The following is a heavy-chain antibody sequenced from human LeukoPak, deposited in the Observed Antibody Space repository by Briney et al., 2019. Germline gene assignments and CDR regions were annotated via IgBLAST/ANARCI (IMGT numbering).Heavy chain of an antibody. CDR2: INAGNGNT. CDR1: GYTFTSYA. D-gene: IGHD2/OR15-2a*01. V-gene: IGHV1-3*01. J-gene: IGHJ5*02. CDR3: ARDGREYFRFDP. Sequence: GASVKVSCKASGYTFTSYAMHWVRQAPGQRLEWMGWINAGNGNTKYSQKFQGRVTITRDTSASTAHMELSSLRSEDTAVYYCARDGREYFRFDPWGQGTLVTVSS.